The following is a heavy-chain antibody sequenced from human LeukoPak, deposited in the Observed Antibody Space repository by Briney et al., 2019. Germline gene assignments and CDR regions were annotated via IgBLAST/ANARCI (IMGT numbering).Heavy chain of an antibody. CDR1: GGSISSGGYS. J-gene: IGHJ4*02. CDR2: IYHSGST. Sequence: PSETLSLTCAVSGGSISSGGYSWSWIRQPPGKGLEWIGYIYHSGSTYYNPSLKSRVTISVDRSKNQFSLKLSSVTAADTAVYYCARRQRLHLDYWGQGTLVTVSS. D-gene: IGHD6-19*01. V-gene: IGHV4-30-2*01. CDR3: ARRQRLHLDY.